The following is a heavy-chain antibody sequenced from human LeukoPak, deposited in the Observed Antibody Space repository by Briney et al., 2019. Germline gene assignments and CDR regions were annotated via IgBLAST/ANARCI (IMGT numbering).Heavy chain of an antibody. J-gene: IGHJ4*02. D-gene: IGHD5/OR15-5a*01. CDR3: ARGTTGVYSPSH. V-gene: IGHV3-21*01. CDR2: ISSISSYT. Sequence: GGSLRLSCAASGFTFSSYSMNWVRQAPGKGLEWVSSISSISSYTYHADSVKGRFTISRDNAKNSLYLQMNSLRVEDTAVYFCARGTTGVYSPSHWGQGTLVTVSS. CDR1: GFTFSSYS.